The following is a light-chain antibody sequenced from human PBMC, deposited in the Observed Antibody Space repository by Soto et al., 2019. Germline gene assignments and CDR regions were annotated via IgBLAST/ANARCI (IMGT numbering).Light chain of an antibody. CDR1: GSNIGAGYD. CDR2: GNT. J-gene: IGLJ3*02. V-gene: IGLV1-40*01. CDR3: QSYDSSLSGWV. Sequence: QSVLTQPPSVSGAPGQRVTISCTGSGSNIGAGYDVHWYQQLPGTTPNLLIYGNTNRPSGVPDRFSGSKSGTSASLAITGLQAEDEADYYCQSYDSSLSGWVFGGGTQLTVL.